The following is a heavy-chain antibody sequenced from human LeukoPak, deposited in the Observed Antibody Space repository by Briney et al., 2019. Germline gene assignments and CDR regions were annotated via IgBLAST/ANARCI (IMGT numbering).Heavy chain of an antibody. J-gene: IGHJ6*02. CDR3: AKGRGFYDSSGYNYAYYYGMDV. CDR1: EFTVSSNY. D-gene: IGHD3-22*01. V-gene: IGHV3-53*01. CDR2: IYSGDST. Sequence: PGGSLRLSCAASEFTVSSNYMSWVRQAPGKGLEWVSVIYSGDSTYYADSVKGRSTISRDNSKNTLYLQMNSLRAEDSAVYYCAKGRGFYDSSGYNYAYYYGMDVWGQGTTVTVSS.